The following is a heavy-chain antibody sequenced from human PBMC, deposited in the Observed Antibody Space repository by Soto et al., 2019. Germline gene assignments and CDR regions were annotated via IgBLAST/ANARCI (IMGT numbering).Heavy chain of an antibody. D-gene: IGHD6-13*01. V-gene: IGHV3-74*01. CDR2: INSDGSST. J-gene: IGHJ4*02. CDR1: GFTFSGNW. Sequence: EVQLVESGGGLVQPGGSLRLSCVASGFTFSGNWMHWVRQVPGKGLVWVSRINSDGSSTYYADSVKGRFTISRDNAKNTPHLQMNSLRADDTAVYYCGTGQPGYAGSWYDSWGQGTLVTVSS. CDR3: GTGQPGYAGSWYDS.